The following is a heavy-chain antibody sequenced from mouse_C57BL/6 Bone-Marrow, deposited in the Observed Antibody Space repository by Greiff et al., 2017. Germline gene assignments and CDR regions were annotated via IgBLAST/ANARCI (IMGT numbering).Heavy chain of an antibody. V-gene: IGHV1-22*01. CDR1: GYPFTDYN. CDR3: ARIVHTPY. Sequence: SGPELVKPGASVKMSCKASGYPFTDYNMHWVKQSPGKSLEWIGYINPNNGGTSYNQKFNGKATLTVNKSSSTAYMELRSLTSEDSAVYYCARIVHTPYWGQGTTLTVSS. J-gene: IGHJ2*01. CDR2: INPNNGGT. D-gene: IGHD5-1-1*01.